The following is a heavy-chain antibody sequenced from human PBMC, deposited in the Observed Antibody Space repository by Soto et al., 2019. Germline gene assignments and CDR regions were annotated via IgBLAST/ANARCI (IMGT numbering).Heavy chain of an antibody. CDR1: GYAFTSYG. D-gene: IGHD2-15*01. V-gene: IGHV1-18*01. Sequence: QAQLVQSGGEVKKPGASVKVSCRASGYAFTSYGYAWVRQAPGQGLEWMGLISAYNGDTNYAQKFQDRVTLTPDTSTTTVQMELRNLGSDDTAVYYCARSGAYFTSITCLFDSFWGLGTLVTVSS. CDR2: ISAYNGDT. J-gene: IGHJ4*02. CDR3: ARSGAYFTSITCLFDSF.